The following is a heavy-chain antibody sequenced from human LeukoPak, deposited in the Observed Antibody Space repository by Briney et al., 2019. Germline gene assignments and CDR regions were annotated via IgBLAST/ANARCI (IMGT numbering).Heavy chain of an antibody. D-gene: IGHD3-10*01. V-gene: IGHV4-61*02. CDR2: IYTSGST. CDR1: GGSISSGSYY. CDR3: ARHEEMVRGVIDY. J-gene: IGHJ4*02. Sequence: SETLSLTCTVSGGSISSGSYYWSWIRQPAGKGLEWIGRIYTSGSTNYNPSLKSRVTISVDTSKNQFSLKLSSVTAADTAVYYCARHEEMVRGVIDYWGQGTLVTVSS.